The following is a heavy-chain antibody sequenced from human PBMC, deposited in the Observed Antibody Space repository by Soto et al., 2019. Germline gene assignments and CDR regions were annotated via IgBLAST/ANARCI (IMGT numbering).Heavy chain of an antibody. D-gene: IGHD6-6*01. V-gene: IGHV5-51*01. CDR1: SYC. CDR3: ARTRSFTLGFYYDGMDV. J-gene: IGHJ6*02. CDR2: IYPGDSDT. Sequence: SYCSRRVSKMHGKGLEWMGIIYPGDSDTRYSPSFQGQVTISADKSISTAYLQWTSLKASDTALYYCARTRSFTLGFYYDGMDVWGQGTTVNVSS.